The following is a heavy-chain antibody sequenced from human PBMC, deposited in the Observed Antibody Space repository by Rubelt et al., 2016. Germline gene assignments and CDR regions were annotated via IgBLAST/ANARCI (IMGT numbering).Heavy chain of an antibody. CDR2: ISDSGGSS. V-gene: IGHV3-23*04. Sequence: EVQLVESGGGLVQPGGSLRLSCAASGFTFSSYAMHWVRQAPGKGLAWVSSISDSGGSSPYAASVKGRFTVARNNSPNTPCLQMSSLRSADTAVYYCARRLMTKHSGGQGALVTVSS. CDR1: GFTFSSYA. D-gene: IGHD5-18*01. CDR3: ARRLMTKHS. J-gene: IGHJ4*02.